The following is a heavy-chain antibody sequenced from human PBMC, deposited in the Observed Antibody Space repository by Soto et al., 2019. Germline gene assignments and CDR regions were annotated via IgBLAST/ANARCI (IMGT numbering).Heavy chain of an antibody. CDR1: GFTFSSYG. Sequence: GGSLRLSCAASGFTFSSYGMHCVRQAPGRGLEWVAVISYDVSNKYYADSVKGRFTISRDNSKNTLYLQMNSLRAEDTAVYYCAKEEEKYYYDSPGAFDIWGQGTMVTVSS. V-gene: IGHV3-30*18. CDR2: ISYDVSNK. CDR3: AKEEEKYYYDSPGAFDI. J-gene: IGHJ3*02. D-gene: IGHD3-22*01.